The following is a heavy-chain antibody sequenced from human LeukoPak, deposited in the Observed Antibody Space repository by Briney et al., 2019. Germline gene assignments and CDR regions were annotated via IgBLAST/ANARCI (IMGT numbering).Heavy chain of an antibody. CDR2: ISAYNGNT. Sequence: GASVKVSRKASGYRFTSYGISWVRQAPGQGLEWMAWISAYNGNTNYAQKFQGRVIMTTDTSTSTAYMELRSLRSDDTAVYYCARDPDCSSTRCSESPFDYWGQGTLVTVSS. CDR3: ARDPDCSSTRCSESPFDY. J-gene: IGHJ4*02. V-gene: IGHV1-18*01. CDR1: GYRFTSYG. D-gene: IGHD2-2*01.